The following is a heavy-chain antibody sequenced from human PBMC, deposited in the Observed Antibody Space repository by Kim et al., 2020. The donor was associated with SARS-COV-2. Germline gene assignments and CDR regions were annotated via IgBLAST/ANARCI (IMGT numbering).Heavy chain of an antibody. J-gene: IGHJ5*01. V-gene: IGHV3-74*01. D-gene: IGHD3-16*01. CDR3: AAYYFDYYGYHLDS. CDR2: ISGTGTDT. CDR1: GFVFDSYW. Sequence: GGSLRLSCEASGFVFDSYWMHWVRQVPGKGLLWVSRISGTGTDTVYADSVRGRFTISRDNAKSTLYLQMNSLRAEDTAVYYCAAYYFDYYGYHLDSWV.